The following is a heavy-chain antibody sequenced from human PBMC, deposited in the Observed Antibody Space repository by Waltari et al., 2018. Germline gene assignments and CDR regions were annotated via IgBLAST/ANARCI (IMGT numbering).Heavy chain of an antibody. CDR2: FYGGGSS. CDR1: GFTISNHY. Sequence: EVQLVESGGGLIQPGMSLRLSCAASGFTISNHYISWVRQAPGKGLEWVSVFYGGGSSYHADSVKGRFTVSRDASKNTVYLQMNSLTAEDTAVYYCALSSGVVKGYLDYWGQGTLVTVSS. D-gene: IGHD3-3*01. J-gene: IGHJ4*02. V-gene: IGHV3-53*02. CDR3: ALSSGVVKGYLDY.